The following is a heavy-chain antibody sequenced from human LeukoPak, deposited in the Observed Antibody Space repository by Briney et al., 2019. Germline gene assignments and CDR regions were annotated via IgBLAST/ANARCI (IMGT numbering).Heavy chain of an antibody. V-gene: IGHV4-59*01. Sequence: SETLSLTCTVSGGSISSYYWSWIRQPPGKGLEWIGYIYYSGSTNYNPSLKSRVTISVDTSKNQFSLKLSSVTAADTAVYYCASLDYGGNSVRFDYWAQGTLVTVSS. CDR3: ASLDYGGNSVRFDY. CDR1: GGSISSYY. J-gene: IGHJ4*02. CDR2: IYYSGST. D-gene: IGHD4-23*01.